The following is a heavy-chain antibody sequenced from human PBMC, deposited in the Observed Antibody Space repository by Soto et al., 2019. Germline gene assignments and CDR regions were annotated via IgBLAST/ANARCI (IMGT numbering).Heavy chain of an antibody. D-gene: IGHD3-10*01. CDR1: GFTFSSYG. V-gene: IGHV3-30*18. J-gene: IGHJ6*02. Sequence: GGSLILSCAASGFTFSSYGMHGVRQAPGKGLEWVAVISYDGSNKYYADSVKGRFTISRDNSKNTLYLQMNSLRAEDTAVYYCAKDEDYYGSGSVYYYGMDVWGQGTTVTVSS. CDR3: AKDEDYYGSGSVYYYGMDV. CDR2: ISYDGSNK.